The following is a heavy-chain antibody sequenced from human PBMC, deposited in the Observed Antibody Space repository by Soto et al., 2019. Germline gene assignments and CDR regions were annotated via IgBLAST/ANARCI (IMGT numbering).Heavy chain of an antibody. D-gene: IGHD3-10*01. V-gene: IGHV3-33*01. Sequence: ESGGGVVQPGRSLRLSCAASEFTFSRHGMHWVRQAPGKGLQWVGVIWSDGSNEVYADSVKGRFIISRDNSKNILYLQMNSQRAEDTAVYYCARERTFGDNKHNYMDVWGTGITVTVSS. CDR3: ARERTFGDNKHNYMDV. J-gene: IGHJ6*03. CDR1: EFTFSRHG. CDR2: IWSDGSNE.